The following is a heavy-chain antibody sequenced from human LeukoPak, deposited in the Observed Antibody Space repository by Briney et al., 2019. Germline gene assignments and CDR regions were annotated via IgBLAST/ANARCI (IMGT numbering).Heavy chain of an antibody. J-gene: IGHJ6*02. V-gene: IGHV3-33*06. CDR3: AKGWYCSGGSCPDYYYYGMDV. Sequence: GGSLRLSCAASGFTFSSYGMHWVRQAPGKGLEWVAVIWYDGSNKYYADSVKGRFTISRDNSKDTLCLQMNSLRAEDTAVYYCAKGWYCSGGSCPDYYYYGMDVWGQGTTVTVSS. CDR2: IWYDGSNK. CDR1: GFTFSSYG. D-gene: IGHD2-15*01.